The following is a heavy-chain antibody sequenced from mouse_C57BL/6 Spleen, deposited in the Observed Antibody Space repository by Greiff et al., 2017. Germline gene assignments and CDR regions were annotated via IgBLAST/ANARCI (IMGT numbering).Heavy chain of an antibody. CDR1: GFTFSDYG. V-gene: IGHV5-17*01. J-gene: IGHJ2*01. D-gene: IGHD1-1*01. CDR3: ARGTTVVDY. CDR2: ISSGSSTI. Sequence: DVQLQESGGGLVKPGGSLKLSCAASGFTFSDYGMHWVRQAPEKGLEWVAYISSGSSTIYYADTVKGRFTISRDNAKNTLFLQMTSLRSEDTAMYYCARGTTVVDYWGQGTTLTVSS.